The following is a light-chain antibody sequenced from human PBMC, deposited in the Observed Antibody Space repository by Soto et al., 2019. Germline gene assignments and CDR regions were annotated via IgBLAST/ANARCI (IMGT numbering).Light chain of an antibody. CDR1: QSVSSN. Sequence: EIVMTQSPATLSVSPGERATLSCQASQSVSSNLAWYQQKPGQAPRLLIYGASTRATGIPARFSGSGSGTEFTLTISSLQSEDFAVYYCQQYNNWPSWTFGQGTKVDIK. CDR3: QQYNNWPSWT. J-gene: IGKJ1*01. V-gene: IGKV3-15*01. CDR2: GAS.